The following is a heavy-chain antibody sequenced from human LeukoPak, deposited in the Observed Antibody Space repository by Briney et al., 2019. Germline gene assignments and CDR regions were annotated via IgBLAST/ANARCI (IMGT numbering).Heavy chain of an antibody. CDR1: GYTFTSYD. CDR3: AREVRVGATTAFDI. V-gene: IGHV1-8*03. J-gene: IGHJ3*02. D-gene: IGHD1-26*01. Sequence: GASVKVSCKASGYTFTSYDINWVRQATGQGLEWMGWMNPNSGNTGYAQKFQGRVTITRNTSISTAHMELSSLRSEDTAVYYCAREVRVGATTAFDIWGQGTMVTVSS. CDR2: MNPNSGNT.